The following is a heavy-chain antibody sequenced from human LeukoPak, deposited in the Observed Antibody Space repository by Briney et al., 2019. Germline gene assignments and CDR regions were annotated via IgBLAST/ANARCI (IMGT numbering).Heavy chain of an antibody. D-gene: IGHD1-1*01. CDR1: GGSISSSSYY. CDR2: IYYSGSA. V-gene: IGHV4-39*01. Sequence: SETLSLXCTVSGGSISSSSYYWGWIRQPPGKGLEWIGSIYYSGSAYYNPSLKSRVTISVDTSKNQFSLKLSSVTAADTAVYYCARQAPRRRLVDYWGQGTLVTVSS. J-gene: IGHJ4*02. CDR3: ARQAPRRRLVDY.